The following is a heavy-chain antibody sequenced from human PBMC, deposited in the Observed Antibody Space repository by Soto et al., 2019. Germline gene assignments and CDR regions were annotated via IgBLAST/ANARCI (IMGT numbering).Heavy chain of an antibody. D-gene: IGHD6-19*01. CDR3: ARQEQWLGAFDI. J-gene: IGHJ3*02. CDR2: IWYDGSNK. V-gene: IGHV3-33*01. Sequence: QVQLVESGGGVVQPGRSLRLSCAASGFTFSSYGMHWVRQAPGKGLEWVAVIWYDGSNKYYADSVKGRFTISRDNSKITLYLQMNSLRAEDTAVYYCARQEQWLGAFDIWGQGTMVTVSS. CDR1: GFTFSSYG.